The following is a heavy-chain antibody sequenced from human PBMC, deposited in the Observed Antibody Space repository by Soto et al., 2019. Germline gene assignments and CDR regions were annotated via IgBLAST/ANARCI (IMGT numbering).Heavy chain of an antibody. D-gene: IGHD3-22*01. CDR1: GFTVSSNY. Sequence: EVQLVESGGGLVQPGGSLRLSCAASGFTVSSNYMSWVRQAPGKGLEWVSVIYSGGSTYYADSVKGRFTISRDNSKNTLYLQMNSLRAEDTAVYYCANYYYDPPANNWFDPWGQGTLVTVSS. V-gene: IGHV3-66*01. J-gene: IGHJ5*02. CDR3: ANYYYDPPANNWFDP. CDR2: IYSGGST.